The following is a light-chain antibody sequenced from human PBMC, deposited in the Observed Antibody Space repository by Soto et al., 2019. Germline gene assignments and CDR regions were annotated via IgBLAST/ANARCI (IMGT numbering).Light chain of an antibody. J-gene: IGLJ1*01. CDR3: AAWDGSLDGYV. Sequence: QSVLTQPPSASGTPGQRVTISCSGSNSNIGDNTVSWYQQVPGTAPRLLIYNNNLRPSGVPDRFSGSKSGTSASLAISGLQSEDGADYYCAAWDGSLDGYVFGTGTKVTVL. V-gene: IGLV1-44*01. CDR2: NNN. CDR1: NSNIGDNT.